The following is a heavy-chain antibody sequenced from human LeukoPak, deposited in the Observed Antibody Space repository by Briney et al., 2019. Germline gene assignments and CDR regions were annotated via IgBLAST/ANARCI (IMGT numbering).Heavy chain of an antibody. CDR1: GGTFSSYA. CDR2: IIPIFGTA. D-gene: IGHD4-23*01. Sequence: SVKVSCKASGGTFSSYAISWVRQAPGQGLEWMGRIIPIFGTANYAQKFQGRVTITTDESMSTAYMELSSLRSEDTAVYYCARGGKIGVFSDYGGNYYWGQGTLVTVSS. J-gene: IGHJ4*02. CDR3: ARGGKIGVFSDYGGNYY. V-gene: IGHV1-69*05.